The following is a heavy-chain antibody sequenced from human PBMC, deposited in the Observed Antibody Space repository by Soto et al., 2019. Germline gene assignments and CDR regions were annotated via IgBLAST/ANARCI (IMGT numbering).Heavy chain of an antibody. CDR3: ARCGYGDYEWDFDY. J-gene: IGHJ4*02. D-gene: IGHD4-17*01. Sequence: PGGSLRLSCAASGFTFSSYWMSWVRQAPGKGLEWVANIKQDGSEKYYVDSVKGRFTISRDNAKNSLYLQMNSLRAEDTAVYYCARCGYGDYEWDFDYWGQGTLVTVSS. CDR2: IKQDGSEK. V-gene: IGHV3-7*05. CDR1: GFTFSSYW.